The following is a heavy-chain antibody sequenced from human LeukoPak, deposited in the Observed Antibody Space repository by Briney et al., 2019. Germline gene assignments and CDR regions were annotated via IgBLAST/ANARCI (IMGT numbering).Heavy chain of an antibody. D-gene: IGHD3-9*01. V-gene: IGHV3-30*04. CDR1: GLTFSLYA. J-gene: IGHJ6*04. Sequence: TVGSLRLSCAASGLTFSLYAMHWVRQAPGKGLDWVAVISYDGTNKYYADSVKGRFTFSRDNSKNTLYLQMNSLRAEDTAVYYCAKKTAYDILTGYSDVWGKGTTVTVSS. CDR3: AKKTAYDILTGYSDV. CDR2: ISYDGTNK.